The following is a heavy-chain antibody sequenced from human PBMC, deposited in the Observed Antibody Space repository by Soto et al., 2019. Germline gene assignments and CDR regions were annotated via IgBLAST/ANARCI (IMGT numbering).Heavy chain of an antibody. CDR2: ISGPGGSA. CDR3: AKDWGSSGWYFDY. J-gene: IGHJ4*02. D-gene: IGHD6-19*01. CDR1: GFTFSSYA. V-gene: IGHV3-23*01. Sequence: PGGSLRLSCAASGFTFSSYAMTWVRQAPGKGLEWVSAISGPGGSAYYADSVKGRFTISRDNSKNTLYLQMNSLRAEDTAVYYCAKDWGSSGWYFDYWGQGTLVTVSS.